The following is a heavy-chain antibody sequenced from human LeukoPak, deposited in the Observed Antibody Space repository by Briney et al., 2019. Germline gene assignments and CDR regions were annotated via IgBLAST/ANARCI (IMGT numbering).Heavy chain of an antibody. CDR3: AKELKSGGWPFHY. CDR2: ISDGSHHT. D-gene: IGHD6-19*01. J-gene: IGHJ4*02. V-gene: IGHV3-23*01. CDR1: GFTFSSYS. Sequence: GGSLRLSCAAFGFTFSSYSMNWVRQAPGKGLEWVSGISDGSHHTYYADSVKGRFSISRDNSRNTLFLQMNSLRADDTALYYCAKELKSGGWPFHYWGQGALVTVSS.